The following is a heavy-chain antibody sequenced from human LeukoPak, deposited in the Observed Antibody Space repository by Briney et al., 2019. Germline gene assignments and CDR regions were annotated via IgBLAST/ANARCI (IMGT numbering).Heavy chain of an antibody. CDR1: GFTISSNY. Sequence: PGGSLRLSCAASGFTISSNYMSWVRQAPGKGLEWVSVIYSGGSTYYADSVKGRFTISRDNAKNTLYLQMSSLRAEDTALYYCARRMSTSWSFDYWGQGTLVTVSS. D-gene: IGHD6-13*01. J-gene: IGHJ4*02. CDR3: ARRMSTSWSFDY. V-gene: IGHV3-53*01. CDR2: IYSGGST.